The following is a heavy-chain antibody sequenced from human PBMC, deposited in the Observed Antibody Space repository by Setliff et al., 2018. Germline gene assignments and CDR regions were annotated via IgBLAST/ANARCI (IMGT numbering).Heavy chain of an antibody. J-gene: IGHJ5*01. Sequence: LRLSCAASGFTLSNFYMSWVRQAPGKGLVWVSHNKSDTWSTNQADSVKGRFPISRDNAKNTLYLQMNSLRAGDTAIYFCVWCDYYVRDPLPNSYMRSGVESWGQGTLVTVSS. D-gene: IGHD4-17*01. V-gene: IGHV3-74*01. CDR3: VWCDYYVRDPLPNSYMRSGVES. CDR2: NKSDTWST. CDR1: GFTLSNFY.